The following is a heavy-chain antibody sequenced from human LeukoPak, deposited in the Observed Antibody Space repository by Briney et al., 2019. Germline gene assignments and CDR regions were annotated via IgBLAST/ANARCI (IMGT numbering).Heavy chain of an antibody. CDR2: IYWDDDK. D-gene: IGHD6-19*01. CDR1: GFSLSTSGVA. V-gene: IGHV2-5*02. Sequence: SGPTLVNPTQTLTLTCTFSGFSLSTSGVAVGWIRQPPGKALEWLALIYWDDDKRYSPSLKSRLTITKDTSKNQVVLTITNMDPVDTATYYCAHSLSIAVAPGYFDYWAREPWSPSPQ. CDR3: AHSLSIAVAPGYFDY. J-gene: IGHJ4*02.